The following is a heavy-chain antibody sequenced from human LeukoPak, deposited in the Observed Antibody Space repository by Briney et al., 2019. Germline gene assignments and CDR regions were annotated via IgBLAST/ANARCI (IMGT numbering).Heavy chain of an antibody. CDR2: VSHNGNTK. J-gene: IGHJ4*02. V-gene: IGHV3-30-3*01. Sequence: GGSLRLSCAVSGFRFDNYGMHWVRQAPGKGLEWVASVSHNGNTKHYADSVKGRFTVSRDNSNSTVYLQMNSLRGDDTAVYYSARDRAGNRDYWGQGTLVIVSS. CDR1: GFRFDNYG. CDR3: ARDRAGNRDY. D-gene: IGHD6-13*01.